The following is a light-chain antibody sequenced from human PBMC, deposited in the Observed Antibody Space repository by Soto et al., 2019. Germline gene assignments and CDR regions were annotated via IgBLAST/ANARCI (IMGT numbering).Light chain of an antibody. Sequence: EIVMTQSPATLSVSPGETATLSCRASQSVNLNLAWYQQKPGQAPRLLIYGASIRATGIPARFSGSGAGTVFTLTIISLQSEDSAVYYCQQCVSWPPLTFGGGTTVEIK. J-gene: IGKJ4*01. CDR1: QSVNLN. V-gene: IGKV3-15*01. CDR3: QQCVSWPPLT. CDR2: GAS.